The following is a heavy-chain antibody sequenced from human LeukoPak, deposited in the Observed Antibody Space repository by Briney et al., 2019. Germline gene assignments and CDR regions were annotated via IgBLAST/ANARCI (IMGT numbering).Heavy chain of an antibody. CDR1: GFTFSSYW. CDR2: IKQDGSEK. V-gene: IGHV3-7*01. Sequence: GGSLRLSCAASGFTFSSYWMSWVRQAPGKGLEWVANIKQDGSEKYYVDSVKGRFTISRDNAKNSLYLQMNSLRAEDTAVYYCAKVGYCSSTSCKTFDYWGQGTLVTVSS. D-gene: IGHD2-2*01. CDR3: AKVGYCSSTSCKTFDY. J-gene: IGHJ4*02.